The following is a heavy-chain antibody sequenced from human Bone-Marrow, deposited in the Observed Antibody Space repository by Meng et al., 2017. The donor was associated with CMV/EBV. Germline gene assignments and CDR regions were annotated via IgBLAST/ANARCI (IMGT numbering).Heavy chain of an antibody. J-gene: IGHJ4*02. Sequence: QVKLVRSGAEVEEPGSPVKVSCKACGGHISSYAISWVRQAPGQGFEWIGGLIPIFGTANYAQKFQGRVTISADESTSTAYMELSSLRSEDTAVYYCASGGYSYGYRDYWGQGTLVTVSS. CDR3: ASGGYSYGYRDY. CDR1: GGHISSYA. V-gene: IGHV1-69*12. D-gene: IGHD5-18*01. CDR2: LIPIFGTA.